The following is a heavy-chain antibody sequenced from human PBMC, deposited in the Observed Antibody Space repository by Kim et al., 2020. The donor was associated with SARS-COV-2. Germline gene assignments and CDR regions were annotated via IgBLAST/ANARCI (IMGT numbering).Heavy chain of an antibody. CDR2: INGDGSTP. Sequence: GGSLRLSCAASGFTFSNYWLHWVRQAPGEGLVWVSGINGDGSTPNYADSVKGRFTISRDNAKSTLYLQMNSLRAEDTAVYYCVSGYSGRHFWGQGTLVTVSS. CDR3: VSGYSGRHF. V-gene: IGHV3-74*01. CDR1: GFTFSNYW. J-gene: IGHJ4*02. D-gene: IGHD3-22*01.